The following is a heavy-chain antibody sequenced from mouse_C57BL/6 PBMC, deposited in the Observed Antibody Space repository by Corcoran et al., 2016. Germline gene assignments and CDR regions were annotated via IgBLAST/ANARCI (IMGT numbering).Heavy chain of an antibody. D-gene: IGHD2-4*01. CDR3: AKSPYDYERYFDV. V-gene: IGHV1-66*01. J-gene: IGHJ1*03. Sequence: QVQLQQSGPELVKPGASVKISCKASGYSFTSYYIHWVKQRPGQGLEWIGWIYPGSGNTKYNEKFKGKATLTADTSSSTAYMQLSSLTSEDSAVYYCAKSPYDYERYFDVWGTGTTVTVSS. CDR2: IYPGSGNT. CDR1: GYSFTSYY.